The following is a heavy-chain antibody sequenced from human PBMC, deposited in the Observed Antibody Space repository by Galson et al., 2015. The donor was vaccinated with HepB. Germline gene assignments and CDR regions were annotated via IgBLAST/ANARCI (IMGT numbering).Heavy chain of an antibody. V-gene: IGHV3-48*01. CDR1: GFTFSSYT. J-gene: IGHJ4*02. D-gene: IGHD4-17*01. CDR3: ARVADVDYGDHSHFDF. CDR2: ISTTSDTI. Sequence: SLRLSCAASGFTFSSYTMNWVRQAPGKGLESVSYISTTSDTIYYADSVKGRLTISRDNARNSLYLQLNSLRAEDTAVYYCARVADVDYGDHSHFDFWGQGTLVTVSS.